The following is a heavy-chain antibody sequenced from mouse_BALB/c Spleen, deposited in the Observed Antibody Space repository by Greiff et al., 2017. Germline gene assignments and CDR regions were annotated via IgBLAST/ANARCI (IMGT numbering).Heavy chain of an antibody. Sequence: VKLMESGPGLVQPSQSLSITCTVSGFSLTSYGVHWVRQSPGKGLEWLGVIWSGGSTDYNAAFISRLSISKDNSKSQVFFKMNSLQADDTAIYYCARKGLYYYGSSYFYWYFDVWGAGTTVTVSS. CDR1: GFSLTSYG. V-gene: IGHV2-4-1*01. CDR2: IWSGGST. CDR3: ARKGLYYYGSSYFYWYFDV. J-gene: IGHJ1*01. D-gene: IGHD1-1*01.